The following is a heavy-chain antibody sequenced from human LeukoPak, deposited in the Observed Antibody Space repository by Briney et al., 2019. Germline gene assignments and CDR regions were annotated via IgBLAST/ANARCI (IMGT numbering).Heavy chain of an antibody. V-gene: IGHV3-21*01. CDR3: ARERSGSVVRAHNWFDP. D-gene: IGHD1-26*01. J-gene: IGHJ5*02. CDR2: ISSSSQYI. Sequence: GGSLRLSCAASGFTFSGYNMDWVRQAPGKGLEWVVSISSSSQYIFYADSVKGRFTVSRDNVKKSLYLEMQSLRVEDTAVYFCARERSGSVVRAHNWFDPWGQGTLVAVSS. CDR1: GFTFSGYN.